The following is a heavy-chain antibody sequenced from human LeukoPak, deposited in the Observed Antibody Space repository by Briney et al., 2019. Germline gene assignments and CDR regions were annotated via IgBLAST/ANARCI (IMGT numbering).Heavy chain of an antibody. J-gene: IGHJ3*02. CDR1: GFTFSSYG. Sequence: GGSLRLSCAASGFTFSSYGMHWVRQAPGKGLEWVAYISSSSSTIYYADSVKGRFTISRDNAKNSLYLEMNRLRAEDTAVYYCARKTGGSLDIWGQGTMVTVSS. CDR3: ARKTGGSLDI. CDR2: ISSSSSTI. V-gene: IGHV3-48*04. D-gene: IGHD7-27*01.